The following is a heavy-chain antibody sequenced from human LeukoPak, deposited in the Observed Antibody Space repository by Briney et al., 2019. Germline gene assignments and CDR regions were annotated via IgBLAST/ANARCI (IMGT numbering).Heavy chain of an antibody. CDR2: INHSGST. J-gene: IGHJ4*02. CDR1: GGSFSGYY. CDR3: ARGRARGNSYGFNY. V-gene: IGHV4-34*01. D-gene: IGHD5-18*01. Sequence: SETLSLTCAVYGGSFSGYYWSWIRQPPGKGLEWIGEINHSGSTNYNPSLKSRVTISVDTSKNQFSLRLSSVTAADTAVYYCARGRARGNSYGFNYWGQGTLVTVSS.